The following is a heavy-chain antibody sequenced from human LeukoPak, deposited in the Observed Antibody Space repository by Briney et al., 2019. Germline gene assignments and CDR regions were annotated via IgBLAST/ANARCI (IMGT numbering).Heavy chain of an antibody. D-gene: IGHD2-2*01. J-gene: IGHJ4*02. CDR1: GFTFSSYE. V-gene: IGHV3-48*03. CDR3: AGDTEGTIVVVPAAKY. Sequence: GGSQRLSCAASGFTFSSYEMNWVRQAPGKGLEWVSYISSSGSTIYYADSVKGRFTISRDNAKNSLYLQMNSLRAEDTAVYYCAGDTEGTIVVVPAAKYWGQGTLVTVSS. CDR2: ISSSGSTI.